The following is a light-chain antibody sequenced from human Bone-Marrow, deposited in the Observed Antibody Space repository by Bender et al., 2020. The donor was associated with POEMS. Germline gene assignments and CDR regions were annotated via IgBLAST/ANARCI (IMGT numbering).Light chain of an antibody. V-gene: IGLV4-69*01. Sequence: QLVLTQSPSASASLGASVKLTCTLTVGHRSFAIAWHQQQPGKGPRFFMKVNNDGSHTKGDGVPDRFSGSSAGAERYLTISSRQSEDEADYYCQTWGTGFWVFGGGTKLPVL. CDR1: VGHRSFA. J-gene: IGLJ3*02. CDR2: VNNDGSH. CDR3: QTWGTGFWV.